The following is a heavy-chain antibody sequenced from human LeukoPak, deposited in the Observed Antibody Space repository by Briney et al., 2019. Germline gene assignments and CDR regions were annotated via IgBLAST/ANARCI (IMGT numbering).Heavy chain of an antibody. J-gene: IGHJ4*02. D-gene: IGHD2-2*01. CDR1: GFTFSSYW. CDR2: IKQDGSEK. Sequence: GGSLRPSCAASGFTFSSYWMSWVRQAPGKGLEWVANIKQDGSEKYYVDSVKGRFTISRDNAKNSLYLQMNSLRAEDTAVYYCARDPIGYCSSTSCSPRWGQGTLVTVSS. V-gene: IGHV3-7*01. CDR3: ARDPIGYCSSTSCSPR.